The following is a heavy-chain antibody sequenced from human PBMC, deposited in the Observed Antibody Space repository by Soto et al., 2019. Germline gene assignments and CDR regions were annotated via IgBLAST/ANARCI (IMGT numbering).Heavy chain of an antibody. D-gene: IGHD3-10*01. CDR2: IYYSGST. V-gene: IGHV4-59*01. J-gene: IGHJ6*02. CDR3: ARGGLWFGINYYGMDV. Sequence: PSETLSLTCTVSGGSISSYYWSWIRQPPGKGLEWIGYIYYSGSTNYNPSLKGRVTISVDTSKNQFSLKLSSVTAADTAVYYCARGGLWFGINYYGMDVWGQGTTVTVSS. CDR1: GGSISSYY.